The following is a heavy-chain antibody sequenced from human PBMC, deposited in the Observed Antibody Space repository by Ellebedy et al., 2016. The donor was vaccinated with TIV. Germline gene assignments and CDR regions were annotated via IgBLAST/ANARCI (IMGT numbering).Heavy chain of an antibody. J-gene: IGHJ6*02. CDR1: GFPFSAYD. CDR3: ARYLGLMSAWDA. Sequence: GESPKISCATSGFPFSAYDMNWVRQAPGQGLEWLSSISTTSDYKYYADSVKGRFTVSRDNSKNTLNLEMNSLRADDTAVYYCARYLGLMSAWDAWGQGTTVTVSS. D-gene: IGHD3/OR15-3a*01. V-gene: IGHV3-21*01. CDR2: ISTTSDYK.